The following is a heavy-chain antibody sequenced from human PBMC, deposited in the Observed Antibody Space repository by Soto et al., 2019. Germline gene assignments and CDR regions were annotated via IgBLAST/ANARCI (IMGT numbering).Heavy chain of an antibody. CDR2: ISGSGGST. V-gene: IGHV3-23*01. J-gene: IGHJ3*02. Sequence: PGGSLRLSCAASGFTFSSYAMSWVRQAPGKGLEWVSAISGSGGSTYYADSVKGRFTISRDNSKNTLYLQMNSLRAEDTAVYYCAKDYDYVWGSYRDRSHAFDIWGQGTMVTVSS. CDR1: GFTFSSYA. CDR3: AKDYDYVWGSYRDRSHAFDI. D-gene: IGHD3-16*02.